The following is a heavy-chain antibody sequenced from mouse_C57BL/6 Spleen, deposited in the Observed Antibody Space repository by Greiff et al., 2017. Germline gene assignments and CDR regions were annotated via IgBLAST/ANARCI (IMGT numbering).Heavy chain of an antibody. CDR3: ASWGYGYDAWFAY. D-gene: IGHD2-2*01. CDR1: GYTFTSYW. CDR2: IYPSDSET. Sequence: VQLQQPGAELVRPGSSVKLSCKASGYTFTSYWMDWVKQRPGQGLEWIGNIYPSDSETHYNQKFKDKATLTVDKSSSTAYMQLSSLTSEDSAVYSCASWGYGYDAWFAYWGQGTLVTVSA. J-gene: IGHJ3*01. V-gene: IGHV1-61*01.